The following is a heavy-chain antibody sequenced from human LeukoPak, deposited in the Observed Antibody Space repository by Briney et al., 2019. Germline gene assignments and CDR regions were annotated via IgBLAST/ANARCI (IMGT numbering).Heavy chain of an antibody. CDR1: GFTFSDYY. V-gene: IGHV3-11*04. D-gene: IGHD3-10*01. Sequence: PGGSLRLSCAASGFTFSDYYMSWIRQAPGKGLEWVSYISSSGSTIYYADSVKGRFTISRDNAKNSLYLQMNSLRAEDTAVYYCRGVGISPSLFDIWGQGQWSLSLQ. CDR2: ISSSGSTI. CDR3: RGVGISPSLFDI. J-gene: IGHJ3*02.